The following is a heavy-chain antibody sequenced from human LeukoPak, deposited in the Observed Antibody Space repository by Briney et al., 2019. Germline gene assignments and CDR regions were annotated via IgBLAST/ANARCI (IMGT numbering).Heavy chain of an antibody. CDR1: SGSFSGYY. J-gene: IGHJ5*02. CDR3: ATQYRNCGGDCYSGYNWFDP. V-gene: IGHV4-34*01. Sequence: SETLSLTCAIYSGSFSGYYWSWIRQPPGKGLEWIGEINHSGSTNYNPSLKSRVTISVDTSKNQFSLRLSSVTAADTAVYYCATQYRNCGGDCYSGYNWFDPWGQGTLVTVSS. D-gene: IGHD2-21*02. CDR2: INHSGST.